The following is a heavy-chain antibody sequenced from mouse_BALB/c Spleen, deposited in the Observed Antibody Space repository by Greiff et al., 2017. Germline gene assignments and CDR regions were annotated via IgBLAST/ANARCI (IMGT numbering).Heavy chain of an antibody. CDR1: GYTFSSYW. CDR3: ARRYGNPYYAMDY. D-gene: IGHD2-1*01. V-gene: IGHV1-9*01. Sequence: QVQLKESGAELMKPGASVKISCKATGYTFSSYWIEWVKQRPGHGLEWIGEILPGSGSTNYNEKFKGKATFTADTSSNTAYMQLSSLTSEDSAVYYCARRYGNPYYAMDYWGQGTSVTVSS. CDR2: ILPGSGST. J-gene: IGHJ4*01.